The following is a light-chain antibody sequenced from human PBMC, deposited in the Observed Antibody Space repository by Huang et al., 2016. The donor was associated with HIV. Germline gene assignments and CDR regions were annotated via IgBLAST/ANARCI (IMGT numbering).Light chain of an antibody. J-gene: IGKJ2*01. Sequence: DIVMTQSPDSLAVSLGERATINCKSSQSVLYSSNNKNYLACYQQNPGQPPRLLIYWSSTRESGVPDRFSGSGSGTDFTLTISPLQAEDVAVYYCQQYHSTPLSFGHGTKLEIK. CDR2: WSS. CDR3: QQYHSTPLS. CDR1: QSVLYSSNNKNY. V-gene: IGKV4-1*01.